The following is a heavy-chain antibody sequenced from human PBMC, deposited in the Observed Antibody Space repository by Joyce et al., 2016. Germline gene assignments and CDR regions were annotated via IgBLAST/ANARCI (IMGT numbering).Heavy chain of an antibody. CDR3: TRSMNWNYPFDY. CDR2: LWYGGSNK. V-gene: IGHV3-33*01. J-gene: IGHJ4*02. CDR1: GFSLTDYG. Sequence: QVQLGESGGGVVQPGRSPRLSCATSGFSLTDYGVHWVRRAPGKGLEWVAVLWYGGSNKYYGDSVQGRFTVSRDNSRNTVYLQMNSLRVEDTAVYYCTRSMNWNYPFDYWGQGARVTVSS. D-gene: IGHD1-7*01.